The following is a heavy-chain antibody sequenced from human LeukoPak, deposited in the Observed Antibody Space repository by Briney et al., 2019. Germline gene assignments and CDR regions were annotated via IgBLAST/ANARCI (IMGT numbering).Heavy chain of an antibody. CDR1: GFTFSSYW. V-gene: IGHV3-7*03. Sequence: GSLRLSCAASGFTFSSYWMSWVRQAPGKGLEWVANIKQDGSEKSYVDSVKGRFTISRDNAKNSLYLQMNSLRAEDTAVYYCARDRKGRVVVQPYYFDYWGQGTLVTVSS. J-gene: IGHJ4*02. CDR3: ARDRKGRVVVQPYYFDY. CDR2: IKQDGSEK. D-gene: IGHD2-15*01.